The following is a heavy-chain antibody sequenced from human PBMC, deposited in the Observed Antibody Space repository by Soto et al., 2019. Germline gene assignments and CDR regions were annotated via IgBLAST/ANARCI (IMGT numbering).Heavy chain of an antibody. D-gene: IGHD6-13*01. J-gene: IGHJ5*02. V-gene: IGHV4-39*01. CDR2: IYYSGST. Sequence: SETLSLTCTVSGGSISSSSFHWGWIRQPPGKGLEWIGSIYYSGSTYYTPSLKSRVTISVDTSKDQFSLKLSSVTAADTAVYYCARRERAAGTDWWFDPWGQGTLVTSPQ. CDR3: ARRERAAGTDWWFDP. CDR1: GGSISSSSFH.